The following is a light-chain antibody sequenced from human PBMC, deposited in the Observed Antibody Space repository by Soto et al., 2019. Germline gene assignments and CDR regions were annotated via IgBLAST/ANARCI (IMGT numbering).Light chain of an antibody. CDR2: DVF. Sequence: EIVLTQSPATLSLSPGERATLSCRTSESVGTYLGWYQQKPGQPPRLLIFDVFNRAAGIPTRFSGSGSGTDFTLTISSLEPEDFAVYYSQQRYNWPPITFGQGTRLEIK. V-gene: IGKV3-11*01. CDR1: ESVGTY. J-gene: IGKJ5*01. CDR3: QQRYNWPPIT.